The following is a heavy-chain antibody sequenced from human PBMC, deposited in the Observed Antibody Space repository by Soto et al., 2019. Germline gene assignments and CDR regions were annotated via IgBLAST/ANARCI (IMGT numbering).Heavy chain of an antibody. J-gene: IGHJ6*02. D-gene: IGHD3-22*01. V-gene: IGHV1-69*13. CDR3: ARVIHDSSGYYFANYYYYRMYV. CDR1: GGTFSSYA. CDR2: IIPIFGTA. Sequence: ASVKVSCKASGGTFSSYAISWVRQAPGQGLEWMGGIIPIFGTANYAQKFQGRVTITADESTSTAYMELSSLRSEDTAVYYCARVIHDSSGYYFANYYYYRMYVWGRGTTVIVSS.